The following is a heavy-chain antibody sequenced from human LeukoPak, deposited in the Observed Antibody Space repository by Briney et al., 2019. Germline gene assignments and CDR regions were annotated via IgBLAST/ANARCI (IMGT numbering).Heavy chain of an antibody. V-gene: IGHV1-2*02. Sequence: GASVKVSCKASGYTFTGYYLNWVRQAPGQGLEWVGWINPNSGGTNNAQKFQGTVTMTRDTSISTAYMELSRLRSDDTAVYYCARDLSRWGPAWHCSSTSCYPGTFDYWGQGTLVTVSS. D-gene: IGHD2-2*01. CDR2: INPNSGGT. CDR3: ARDLSRWGPAWHCSSTSCYPGTFDY. J-gene: IGHJ4*02. CDR1: GYTFTGYY.